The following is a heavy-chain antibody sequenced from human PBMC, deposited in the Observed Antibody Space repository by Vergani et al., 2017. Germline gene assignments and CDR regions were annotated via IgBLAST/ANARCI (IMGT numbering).Heavy chain of an antibody. Sequence: QVQLQQWGAGLLKPSETLSLTCAVYGGYFSGNYWSWTRQPPGKGLEWIGEINHSGSTNYNPSLKSRVTISVDTSKNQFSLKLSSVTAADTAVYYCAGIAGTPPYYYYMDVWGKGTTVTVSS. D-gene: IGHD1-1*01. V-gene: IGHV4-34*01. CDR2: INHSGST. CDR1: GGYFSGNY. CDR3: AGIAGTPPYYYYMDV. J-gene: IGHJ6*03.